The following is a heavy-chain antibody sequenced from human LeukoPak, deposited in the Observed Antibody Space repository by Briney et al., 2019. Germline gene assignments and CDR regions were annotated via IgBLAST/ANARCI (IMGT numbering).Heavy chain of an antibody. Sequence: GGSLRLSCAASGFTFSSYSMNWVRQAPGKGLEWVSSISSSSSYIYYADSVKGRFTISRDNAKNSLYLQMNSLRAEDTAVYHCARKIVGATSYAFDIWGQGTMVTVSS. D-gene: IGHD1-26*01. J-gene: IGHJ3*02. CDR1: GFTFSSYS. V-gene: IGHV3-21*01. CDR3: ARKIVGATSYAFDI. CDR2: ISSSSSYI.